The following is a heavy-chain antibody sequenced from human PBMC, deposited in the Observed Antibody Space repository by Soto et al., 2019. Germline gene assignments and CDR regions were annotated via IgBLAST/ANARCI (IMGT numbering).Heavy chain of an antibody. J-gene: IGHJ4*02. CDR3: AKDPLAFGVVNQAFAY. CDR2: ISGSGGST. D-gene: IGHD3-3*01. CDR1: GFTFISYA. V-gene: IGHV3-23*01. Sequence: EVQLLESGGGLVQPGGSLRLAGAASGFTFISYAMSWVRQAPGKGLAWVSAISGSGGSTYYAASVKGRFTISRDNSKNTLHLQMNSLRAEDTAVYYCAKDPLAFGVVNQAFAYWGQGTRVTVSS.